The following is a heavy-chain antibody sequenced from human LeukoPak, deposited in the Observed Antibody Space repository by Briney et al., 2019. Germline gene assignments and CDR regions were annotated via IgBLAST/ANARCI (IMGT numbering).Heavy chain of an antibody. CDR2: IYHSGST. CDR3: ASLLVGVVTSSPFDL. D-gene: IGHD4-23*01. V-gene: IGHV4-38-2*02. CDR1: GYSISSGYY. J-gene: IGHJ2*01. Sequence: PSETLSLTCTVSGYSISSGYYCGWIRQPPGKGLEWIGSIYHSGSTYYNPSLKSRVTISVDTSKNQFSLKLSSVTAADTAVYYCASLLVGVVTSSPFDLWGRGTLVTVSS.